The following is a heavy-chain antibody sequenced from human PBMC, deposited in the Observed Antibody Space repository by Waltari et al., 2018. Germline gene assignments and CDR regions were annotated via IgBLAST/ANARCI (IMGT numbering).Heavy chain of an antibody. CDR2: IYHSGST. CDR1: GYSISSGYY. CDR3: ARRAAIAATGPTYYMDV. D-gene: IGHD6-13*01. V-gene: IGHV4-38-2*01. Sequence: QVQLQESGPGLVKPSETLSLTCAVSGYSISSGYYWGWIRQPPGKGLEGLGRIYHSGSTYDNSSLDGRVTISVDTSKNQFSRKLSYVTAAGTAVYYCARRAAIAATGPTYYMDVWGKGTTVTVSS. J-gene: IGHJ6*03.